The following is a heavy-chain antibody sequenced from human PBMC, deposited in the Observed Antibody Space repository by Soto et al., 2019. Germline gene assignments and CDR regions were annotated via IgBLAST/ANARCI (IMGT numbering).Heavy chain of an antibody. CDR1: GFTFSSYS. Sequence: EVQLVESGGGLVKPGESLRFSCAASGFTFSSYSTNWVRQAPGKGLEWVSSISSSSSYIYYADSGKGRFTISRDNAKNALYLQMNSPRAEDKAVYYCARSGDIYGDYLLEAFDIWGQGTMVRVSS. CDR2: ISSSSSYI. D-gene: IGHD4-17*01. J-gene: IGHJ3*02. V-gene: IGHV3-21*01. CDR3: ARSGDIYGDYLLEAFDI.